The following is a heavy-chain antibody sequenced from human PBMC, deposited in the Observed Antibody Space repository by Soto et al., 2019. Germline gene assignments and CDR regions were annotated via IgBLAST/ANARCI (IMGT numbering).Heavy chain of an antibody. CDR3: AYGESYEGYFDA. J-gene: IGHJ4*02. V-gene: IGHV4-59*01. CDR2: IYYSGNT. CDR1: GGSISSYY. Sequence: SETLSLTCSVSGGSISSYYWSWIRQPPGKGLEWIGYIYYSGNTNYNPSLKSRVTISVDTSKTHFSLKLRSVTAADTAAYYCAYGESYEGYFDAWGQGALVTVSS. D-gene: IGHD1-26*01.